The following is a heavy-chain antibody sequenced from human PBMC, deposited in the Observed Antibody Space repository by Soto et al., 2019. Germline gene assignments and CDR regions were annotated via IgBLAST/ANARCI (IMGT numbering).Heavy chain of an antibody. V-gene: IGHV2-5*02. J-gene: IGHJ3*02. Sequence: QITLKESGTSLVKPRQTLTLTCTLSGFSLSTSGVGVGWIRQPPGKALEWVTLIYWDDDKRYSPSLKSRLTITKDTSKNQVVLTMTNMDPVETATYYCAQKRWPRWGDAFDIWGQGTMVTVSS. CDR1: GFSLSTSGVG. CDR2: IYWDDDK. D-gene: IGHD1-26*01. CDR3: AQKRWPRWGDAFDI.